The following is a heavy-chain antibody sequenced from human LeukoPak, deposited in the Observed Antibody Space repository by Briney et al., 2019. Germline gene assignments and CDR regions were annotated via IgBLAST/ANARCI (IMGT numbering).Heavy chain of an antibody. CDR2: IYYSGST. V-gene: IGHV4-28*01. CDR3: ARKGSGWYAFDV. J-gene: IGHJ3*01. D-gene: IGHD6-19*01. CDR1: GDSISSNYW. Sequence: SDTLSLTCAVSGDSISSNYWWSWIRQSPEKGLEWIGYIYYSGSTHQNPSLQSRLTMSVDTSKNQFSLKLSSVTAVDTAVYYCARKGSGWYAFDVWGQGTAVTVSS.